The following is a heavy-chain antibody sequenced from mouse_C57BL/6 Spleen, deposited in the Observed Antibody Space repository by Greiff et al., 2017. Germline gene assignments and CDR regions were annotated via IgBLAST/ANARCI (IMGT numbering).Heavy chain of an antibody. V-gene: IGHV1-81*01. Sequence: VKLQQSGAELARPGASVKLSCKASGYTFTSYGISWVKQRTGQGLEWIGEIYPRSGNTYYNEKFKGKATLTADKSSSTAYMELRSLTSEDSAVYFCARRAPYYYGSSYSFAYWGQGTLVTVSA. CDR3: ARRAPYYYGSSYSFAY. CDR2: IYPRSGNT. J-gene: IGHJ3*01. CDR1: GYTFTSYG. D-gene: IGHD1-1*01.